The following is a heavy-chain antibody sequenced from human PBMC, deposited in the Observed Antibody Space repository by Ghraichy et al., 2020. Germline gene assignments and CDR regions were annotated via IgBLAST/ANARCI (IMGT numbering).Heavy chain of an antibody. CDR1: GGSFSGYY. CDR2: INHSGST. Sequence: SETLSLTCAVYGGSFSGYYWSWIRQPPGKGLEWIGEINHSGSTNYNPSLKSRVTISVDTSKNQFSLKLSSVTAADTAVYYCARGGLPGYWGQGTLVTVSS. V-gene: IGHV4-34*01. CDR3: ARGGLPGY. J-gene: IGHJ4*02.